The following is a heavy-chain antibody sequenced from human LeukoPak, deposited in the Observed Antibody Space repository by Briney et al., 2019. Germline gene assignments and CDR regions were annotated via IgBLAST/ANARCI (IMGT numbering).Heavy chain of an antibody. Sequence: GGSLRLSCAASGFTLRSYDMSWVRQAPGKGLEWVPATSGSGANTYYADSVKGRFTISRDNSQNTLYLQMDSLRAEDTAVYYCAKEYSGYDFDYWGQGTLVTVSS. V-gene: IGHV3-23*01. J-gene: IGHJ4*02. D-gene: IGHD5-12*01. CDR2: TSGSGANT. CDR1: GFTLRSYD. CDR3: AKEYSGYDFDY.